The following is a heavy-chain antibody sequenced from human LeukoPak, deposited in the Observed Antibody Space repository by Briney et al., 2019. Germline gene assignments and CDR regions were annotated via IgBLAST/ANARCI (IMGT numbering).Heavy chain of an antibody. Sequence: SETLSLTCTVSGGSISSYYWSWIRQPPGKGLEWIGYIYYSGSTNYNPSLKSRVTISVETSKNEFSLKLSSVTAADTAVYYCARLTRGFDPWGQGTLVTVSS. V-gene: IGHV4-59*01. CDR2: IYYSGST. CDR3: ARLTRGFDP. D-gene: IGHD2-2*01. CDR1: GGSISSYY. J-gene: IGHJ5*02.